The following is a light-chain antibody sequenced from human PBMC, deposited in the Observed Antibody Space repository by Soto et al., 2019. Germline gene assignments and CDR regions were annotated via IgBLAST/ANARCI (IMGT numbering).Light chain of an antibody. V-gene: IGLV2-23*02. CDR1: SSVVGSYNL. Sequence: QSVLTQPASVSGSPGQSITISCTGTSSVVGSYNLVSWYQQHPGKAPKLIIYEVSERPSGVSHRFSGSKTGNTASLTISGLQAEDEADYYCCSYATPRLFGGGTKLTVL. CDR3: CSYATPRL. J-gene: IGLJ2*01. CDR2: EVS.